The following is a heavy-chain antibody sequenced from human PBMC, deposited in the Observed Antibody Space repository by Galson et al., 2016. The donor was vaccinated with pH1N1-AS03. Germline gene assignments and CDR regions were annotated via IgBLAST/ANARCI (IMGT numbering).Heavy chain of an antibody. J-gene: IGHJ5*02. CDR1: GFSLSTSGVG. V-gene: IGHV2-5*02. D-gene: IGHD4-17*01. CDR2: IYWDDDK. Sequence: PALVKPTQTLTLTCTFSGFSLSTSGVGVGWLRQPPGKALEWLALIYWDDDKHYSPSLKSRLTITEDTSKNQVVLTMTNMDPVDTATYYCAPFLYGVYATWFDPWGQGTLVTVSS. CDR3: APFLYGVYATWFDP.